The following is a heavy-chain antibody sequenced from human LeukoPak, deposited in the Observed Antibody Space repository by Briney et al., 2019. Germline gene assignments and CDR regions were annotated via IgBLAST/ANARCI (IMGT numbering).Heavy chain of an antibody. V-gene: IGHV4-4*07. CDR3: ARVSRHYDSSGYYSYYYYYMDV. Sequence: SETLSLTCTVSAGSIGSLYWSWIRQPAGKGLEWIGRIYTSGSTNYNRSLKSRVTMSVDTSKNQFSLKLSSVTAADTAVYYCARVSRHYDSSGYYSYYYYYMDVWGKGTTVTISS. D-gene: IGHD3-22*01. CDR2: IYTSGST. CDR1: AGSIGSLY. J-gene: IGHJ6*03.